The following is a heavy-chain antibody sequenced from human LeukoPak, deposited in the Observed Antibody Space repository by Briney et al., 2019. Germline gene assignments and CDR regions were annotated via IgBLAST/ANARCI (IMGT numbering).Heavy chain of an antibody. J-gene: IGHJ6*03. D-gene: IGHD3-10*01. V-gene: IGHV2-5*01. Sequence: SGPTLVKPTQTLTLTCTFSGFSLSTSGVGVGWIRQPPGKALEWLALIYWNDDKRYSPSLKSRLTITEDTSKNQVVLTMTNMDPVDTATYYCAHRGWNYGSGIYYYMDVWGKGTTVTVSS. CDR2: IYWNDDK. CDR1: GFSLSTSGVG. CDR3: AHRGWNYGSGIYYYMDV.